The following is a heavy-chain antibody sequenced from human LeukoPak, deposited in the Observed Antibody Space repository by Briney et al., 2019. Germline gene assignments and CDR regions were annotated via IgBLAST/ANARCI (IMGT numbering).Heavy chain of an antibody. CDR2: IYPGDSDT. D-gene: IGHD6-19*01. V-gene: IGHV5-51*01. Sequence: GESLKISCKGFGYSFTTYWIGWVRQMPEKGLELMGIIYPGDSDTRYSPSFQGRVTISADKSISTAYLQWSSLRASDTAMYYCARRGPYSSGWYGDYWGQGTLVTVSS. J-gene: IGHJ4*02. CDR1: GYSFTTYW. CDR3: ARRGPYSSGWYGDY.